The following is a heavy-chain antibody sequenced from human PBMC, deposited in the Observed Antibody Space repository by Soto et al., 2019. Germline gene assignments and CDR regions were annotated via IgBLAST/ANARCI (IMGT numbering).Heavy chain of an antibody. CDR1: GGSFSGNY. J-gene: IGHJ6*02. Sequence: QVQLQQWGAGLLKPSETLSLICAVSGGSFSGNYWTWTRQPPGKGLEWIGEFSDSGSTNYNPSLKSRVTISEDMSKSQFSLKLISVTAANTAVYYCARGNFYYGMDVWGQGTTVTVPS. CDR2: FSDSGST. CDR3: ARGNFYYGMDV. V-gene: IGHV4-34*01.